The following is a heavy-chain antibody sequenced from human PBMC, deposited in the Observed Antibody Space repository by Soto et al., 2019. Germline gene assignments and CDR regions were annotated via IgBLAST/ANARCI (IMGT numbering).Heavy chain of an antibody. D-gene: IGHD4-4*01. V-gene: IGHV3-11*04. CDR2: ISGSGIDI. J-gene: IGHJ4*01. Sequence: PGGSLRLSCVTSGFTFSDYYMGWVRQAPGKGLELVSYISGSGIDIHFTDSVKGRFTISRDNAKTSLYLQMDSLRPEDTAIYYCAREGVTNYPDYYFVLWGHGALVTVSS. CDR1: GFTFSDYY. CDR3: AREGVTNYPDYYFVL.